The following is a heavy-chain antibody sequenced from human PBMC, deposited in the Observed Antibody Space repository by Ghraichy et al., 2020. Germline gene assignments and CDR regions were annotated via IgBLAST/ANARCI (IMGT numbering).Heavy chain of an antibody. D-gene: IGHD3-16*01. CDR1: GESFNGYY. Sequence: SETLSLTCAVYGESFNGYYWTWIRQPPGKGLEWIGEVHYSGNTNYDPSLRSRVTISVDTSKKEFSLRLTAETAADTALYYWARGPWGREGYYGVSYGMDVWGQGTTVTVSS. J-gene: IGHJ6*02. CDR3: ARGPWGREGYYGVSYGMDV. CDR2: VHYSGNT. V-gene: IGHV4-34*01.